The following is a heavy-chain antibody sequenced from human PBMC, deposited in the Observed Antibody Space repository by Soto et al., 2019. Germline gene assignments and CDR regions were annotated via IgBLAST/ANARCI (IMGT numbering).Heavy chain of an antibody. Sequence: CDSRTNCTTVSGCSFASHCSRWVRPMTGNGLCWMRIIYPGDSDTRYSPSFQGQVTISADKSISTADLQWSSLKASDTAMYYCARLLRNSSGRQIYYYYGMDVWGQGTTVRVSS. D-gene: IGHD6-6*01. CDR2: IYPGDSDT. CDR3: ARLLRNSSGRQIYYYYGMDV. V-gene: IGHV5-51*01. CDR1: GCSFASHC. J-gene: IGHJ6*02.